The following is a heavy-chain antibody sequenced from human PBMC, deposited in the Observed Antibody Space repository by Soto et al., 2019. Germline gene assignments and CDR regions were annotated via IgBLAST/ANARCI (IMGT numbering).Heavy chain of an antibody. Sequence: SETLSLTCTISGASISTSYWSWIRQSPEKGLEWIGYVDYSGNPNYNPSLESRVIIAVDTSKDRLSLKLKSPTAADTAVYYCARDAGYSYGYPPRLDVWGQGTTVTVSS. D-gene: IGHD5-18*01. CDR1: GASISTSY. V-gene: IGHV4-59*12. CDR3: ARDAGYSYGYPPRLDV. J-gene: IGHJ6*02. CDR2: VDYSGNP.